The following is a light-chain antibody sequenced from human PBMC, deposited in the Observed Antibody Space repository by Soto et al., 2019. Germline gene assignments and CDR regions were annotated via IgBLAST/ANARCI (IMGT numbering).Light chain of an antibody. V-gene: IGLV1-44*01. Sequence: QSVLTQPPSASGTPGQRVTISCSGTGSNIGHNTVNWFQQLPGTAPDLLIYRNNQRPSGVPDRFSGSKSGTSASLAISGLQSEDEADYYCAAWDDSLNGVVFGGGTKVTVL. CDR3: AAWDDSLNGVV. J-gene: IGLJ2*01. CDR2: RNN. CDR1: GSNIGHNT.